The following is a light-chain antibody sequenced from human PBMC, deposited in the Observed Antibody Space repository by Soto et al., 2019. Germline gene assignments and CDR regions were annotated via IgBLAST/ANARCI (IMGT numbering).Light chain of an antibody. CDR3: QSYDRSLSGVV. J-gene: IGLJ2*01. Sequence: QSVLTQPPSVSGAPGQRVTISCAGSGSNIGSNYDVHWYQQFPGTAPKLVIYGNNNRPSGVPDRFSGSRSGTSGSLAITGLQAEDEADYYCQSYDRSLSGVVFGGGTQLTVL. CDR1: GSNIGSNYD. V-gene: IGLV1-40*01. CDR2: GNN.